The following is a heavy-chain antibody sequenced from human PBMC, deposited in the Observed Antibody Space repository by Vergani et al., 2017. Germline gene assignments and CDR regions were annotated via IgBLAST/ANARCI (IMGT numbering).Heavy chain of an antibody. D-gene: IGHD1-14*01. V-gene: IGHV3-30-3*01. CDR2: ISYDGSNK. CDR3: AREDKPAYFDY. Sequence: QVQLVESGGGVVQPGRSLRLSCAASGFTFSSYAMHWVRQAPGKGLEWVAVISYDGSNKYYADSVKGRFTISRDNSKNTLYLQMNSLRAEDTAVYYCAREDKPAYFDYWGQGTLVTVSS. J-gene: IGHJ4*02. CDR1: GFTFSSYA.